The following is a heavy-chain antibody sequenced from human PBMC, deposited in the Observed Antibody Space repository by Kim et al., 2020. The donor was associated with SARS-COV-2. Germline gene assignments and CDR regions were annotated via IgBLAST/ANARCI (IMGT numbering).Heavy chain of an antibody. Sequence: ASVKVSCKASGYSVTDYYMHWVRQAPGQGLEWMGRIDPNYGATKYAQKFQGRLTMTTDTSISTVYMELIGLRSDDTAVYYCASRSGYYHYGMDVWGQGTTVTVSS. V-gene: IGHV1-2*06. CDR2: IDPNYGAT. CDR1: GYSVTDYY. CDR3: ASRSGYYHYGMDV. J-gene: IGHJ6*02.